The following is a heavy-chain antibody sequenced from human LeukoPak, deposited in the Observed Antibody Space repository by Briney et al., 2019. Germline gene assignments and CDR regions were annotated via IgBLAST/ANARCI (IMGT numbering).Heavy chain of an antibody. CDR1: GYTFTSYG. J-gene: IGHJ4*02. CDR2: ISAYNGNT. CDR3: ARDHFLVLSSSWFSPPGDDY. D-gene: IGHD6-13*01. V-gene: IGHV1-18*01. Sequence: GASVKVSCKASGYTFTSYGISWVRQAPGQGLEWMGWISAYNGNTNYAQKLQGRVTMTTDTSTSTAYMELRSLRSDDTAVYYCARDHFLVLSSSWFSPPGDDYWGQGTLVTVSS.